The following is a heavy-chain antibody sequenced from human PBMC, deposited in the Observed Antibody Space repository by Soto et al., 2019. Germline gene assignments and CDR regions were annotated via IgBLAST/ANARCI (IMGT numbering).Heavy chain of an antibody. D-gene: IGHD3-3*01. Sequence: PGGSLRLSCAASGFTFSSYGMHWVRQAPGKGLEWVAVISYDGSNKYYADSVKGRFTISRDNSKNTLYLQMNSLRAEDTAVYYCAKDSNDFWSGYYAAYGMDVWGQGTTVTVSS. J-gene: IGHJ6*02. CDR3: AKDSNDFWSGYYAAYGMDV. CDR2: ISYDGSNK. V-gene: IGHV3-30*18. CDR1: GFTFSSYG.